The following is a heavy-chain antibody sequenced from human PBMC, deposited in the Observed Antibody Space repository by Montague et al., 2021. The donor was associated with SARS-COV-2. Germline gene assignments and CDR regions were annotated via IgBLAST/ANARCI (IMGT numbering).Heavy chain of an antibody. D-gene: IGHD2-2*01. CDR3: AKQALTRYCTGTTCFGAAFDI. CDR1: GVSISSYY. CDR2: IYYSGST. Sequence: SETLSLTCTVSGVSISSYYWTWIRQPPGKGLEWIGFIYYSGSTNYNPSLKSRVTTSVDTSKNQFSLKLSSVTAADTAVYYCAKQALTRYCTGTTCFGAAFDIWGQGTMVTVSS. V-gene: IGHV4-59*08. J-gene: IGHJ3*02.